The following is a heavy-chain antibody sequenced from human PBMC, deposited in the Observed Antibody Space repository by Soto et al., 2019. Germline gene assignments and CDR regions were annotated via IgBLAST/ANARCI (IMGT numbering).Heavy chain of an antibody. CDR1: GFTFSSYW. CDR2: IMSDGSGT. Sequence: VQLVESGGGLVQPGGSLRLSCAASGFTFSSYWMHWVRQGPGEGLVWVSRIMSDGSGTTYADSVKGRFTISRDNAKNTLYLQMNSLRAEDTAVYHCARSRGSGGVEYNMDVWGQGTTVTVS. J-gene: IGHJ6*02. V-gene: IGHV3-74*01. D-gene: IGHD3-16*01. CDR3: ARSRGSGGVEYNMDV.